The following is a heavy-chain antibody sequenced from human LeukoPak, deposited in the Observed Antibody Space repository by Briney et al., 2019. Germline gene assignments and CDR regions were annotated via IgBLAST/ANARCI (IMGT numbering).Heavy chain of an antibody. CDR1: GFTFSTYA. Sequence: PGGSLRLSCAASGFTFSTYAMSWVRQAPGKGLECVSAISGSGGDTYYADSVKGRFTISRDNSRNTLYLQVNSLRAEDTAVYYCAKGADLMVYAVRPYYFDYWGQGTLATVSS. J-gene: IGHJ4*02. V-gene: IGHV3-23*01. CDR2: ISGSGGDT. CDR3: AKGADLMVYAVRPYYFDY. D-gene: IGHD2-8*01.